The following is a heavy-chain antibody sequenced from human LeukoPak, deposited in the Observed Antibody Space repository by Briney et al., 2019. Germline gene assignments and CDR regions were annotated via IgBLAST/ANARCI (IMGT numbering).Heavy chain of an antibody. CDR1: GGSFSGYY. V-gene: IGHV4-34*01. CDR3: ARGLAGCSSTSCPFDY. J-gene: IGHJ4*02. Sequence: SETLSLTCAVYGGSFSGYYWSSLRQPPGKGLEWIGEINHSGSTNYNPSLKSRVTISVDTSKNQFSLKLSSVTAADTAVYYCARGLAGCSSTSCPFDYWGEGTLVTVAS. CDR2: INHSGST. D-gene: IGHD2-2*01.